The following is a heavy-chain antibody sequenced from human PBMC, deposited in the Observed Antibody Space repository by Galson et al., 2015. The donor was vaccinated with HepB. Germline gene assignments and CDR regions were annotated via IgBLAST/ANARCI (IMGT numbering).Heavy chain of an antibody. Sequence: SLRLSCAASGFTFSSYGMHWVRQAPGKGLEWVAVISYDGSNKYYAVSVKGRFTISRDNSKNTLYLQMNSLRAEDTAVYYCAKDEQWLVVNYYMDVWGKGTTVTVSS. D-gene: IGHD6-19*01. V-gene: IGHV3-30*18. CDR2: ISYDGSNK. CDR3: AKDEQWLVVNYYMDV. J-gene: IGHJ6*03. CDR1: GFTFSSYG.